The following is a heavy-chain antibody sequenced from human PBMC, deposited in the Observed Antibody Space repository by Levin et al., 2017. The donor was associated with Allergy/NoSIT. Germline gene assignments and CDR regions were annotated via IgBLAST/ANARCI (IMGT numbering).Heavy chain of an antibody. Sequence: SETLSLTCTVSGGSVSVSSGTYYWNWIRQPPGKGLEWIGHIYSSGRTKYNPSLKSRVTISVDTSKNQFSLRLSSVTAAVTAVYFCARGEYYYGSGNWFDPWGQGTLVTVSS. CDR1: GGSVSVSSGTYY. V-gene: IGHV4-61*01. J-gene: IGHJ5*02. CDR2: IYSSGRT. D-gene: IGHD3-10*01. CDR3: ARGEYYYGSGNWFDP.